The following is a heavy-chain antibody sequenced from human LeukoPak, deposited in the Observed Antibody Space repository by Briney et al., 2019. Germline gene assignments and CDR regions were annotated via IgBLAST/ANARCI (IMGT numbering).Heavy chain of an antibody. D-gene: IGHD2-2*01. Sequence: SSETLSLTCAVYGGSFSGYYWSWIRQPPGKGLEWIGEINHSGSTNYNPSLKSRVTISVDTSKNQFSLKLSSVTAADTTIYYCARRRYQLHRRYFDLWGRGTLVTVSS. V-gene: IGHV4-34*01. CDR2: INHSGST. J-gene: IGHJ2*01. CDR1: GGSFSGYY. CDR3: ARRRYQLHRRYFDL.